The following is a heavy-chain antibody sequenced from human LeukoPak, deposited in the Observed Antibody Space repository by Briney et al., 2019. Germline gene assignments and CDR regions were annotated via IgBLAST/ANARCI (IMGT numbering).Heavy chain of an antibody. CDR2: ISSSSSYI. CDR3: AISQNLEWSKDAYYFDY. CDR1: GFTFSSYS. V-gene: IGHV3-21*01. J-gene: IGHJ4*02. Sequence: GGSLRLSCAASGFTFSSYSMNWVRQAPGKGLEWVSSISSSSSYIYYADSVKGRFTISRDNAKNSLYLQMNSLRAEDTAVYYCAISQNLEWSKDAYYFDYWGQGTLVTVSS. D-gene: IGHD3-3*01.